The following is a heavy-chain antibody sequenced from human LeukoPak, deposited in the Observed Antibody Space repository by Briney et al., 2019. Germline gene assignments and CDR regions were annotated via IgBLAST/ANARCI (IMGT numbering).Heavy chain of an antibody. CDR3: ARTTGYSSRRYYYSYMDV. Sequence: GGSLRLSCEISGFSVSVNYINWVRQAPGKGLEWVSVIHTDGTKYYGDSVKGRFIISRDNSKNTLYLQTNSLRAEDTAVYYCARTTGYSSRRYYYSYMDVWGKGTTVTVSS. CDR1: GFSVSVNY. V-gene: IGHV3-53*01. CDR2: IHTDGTK. D-gene: IGHD6-13*01. J-gene: IGHJ6*03.